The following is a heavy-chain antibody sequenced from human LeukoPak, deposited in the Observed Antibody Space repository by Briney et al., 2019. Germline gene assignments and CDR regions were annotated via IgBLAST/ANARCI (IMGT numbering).Heavy chain of an antibody. CDR2: IRDDGSNK. CDR3: AIDLHQVFDI. Sequence: GGSLRLSCAASGFTLRSYGMHWVRQAPGKGLEWVSFIRDDGSNKYYVDSVKGRFTVSRDDSKDTLYLQLNSLRPEDTAVYYCAIDLHQVFDIWGQGTIVTVSS. CDR1: GFTLRSYG. J-gene: IGHJ3*02. D-gene: IGHD2-2*01. V-gene: IGHV3-30*02.